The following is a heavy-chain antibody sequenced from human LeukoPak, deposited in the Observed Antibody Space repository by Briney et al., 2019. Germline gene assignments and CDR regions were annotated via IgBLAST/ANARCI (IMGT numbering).Heavy chain of an antibody. CDR1: GFTFIIHA. CDR3: AKISWDGRGTFD. J-gene: IGHJ4*02. Sequence: GGSLRLSCAASGFTFIIHAMSWVRQAPGKGLEWVSSIRGSGADKYYADSVKGRFSISRDNAQDTLSLQMNSLRAEDTAVYYCAKISWDGRGTFDWGRGTLVTVSS. CDR2: IRGSGADK. V-gene: IGHV3-23*01. D-gene: IGHD1/OR15-1a*01.